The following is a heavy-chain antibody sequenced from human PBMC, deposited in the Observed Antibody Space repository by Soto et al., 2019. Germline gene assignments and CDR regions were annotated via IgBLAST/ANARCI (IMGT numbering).Heavy chain of an antibody. J-gene: IGHJ6*02. V-gene: IGHV3-21*06. Sequence: LRLSCATSGFTFSTYRMKWVRQAPGKGLEWVASISGSGKDTFYRDSVKGRFTISRDNAESSLVLQMNSLAVDDTAVYHCARAHLVRTSSYYCGMDVWGPGTTVTVSS. D-gene: IGHD6-6*01. CDR1: GFTFSTYR. CDR3: ARAHLVRTSSYYCGMDV. CDR2: ISGSGKDT.